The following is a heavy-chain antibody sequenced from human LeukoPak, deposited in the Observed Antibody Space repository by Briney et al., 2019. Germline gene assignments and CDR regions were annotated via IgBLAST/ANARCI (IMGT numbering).Heavy chain of an antibody. J-gene: IGHJ4*02. V-gene: IGHV3-48*03. CDR1: GFTFSSYE. Sequence: GGSLRLSCAASGFTFSSYEMNWVRQAPGRGMEWISYMGSISSKIYYAASVKGRFTISRDNTNNSQYLQKDILRADETAVYYCARSKYVNGCQPDYWGQGILVTVSS. CDR3: ARSKYVNGCQPDY. CDR2: MGSISSKI. D-gene: IGHD2/OR15-2a*01.